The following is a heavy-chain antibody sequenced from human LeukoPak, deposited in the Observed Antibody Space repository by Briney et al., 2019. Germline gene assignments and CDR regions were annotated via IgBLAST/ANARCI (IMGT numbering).Heavy chain of an antibody. CDR2: IGTTGDT. CDR3: AELGITMIGGV. J-gene: IGHJ6*04. CDR1: GFTFTTYD. D-gene: IGHD3-10*02. Sequence: GGSLRLSCAASGFTFTTYDMHWVRQATGKGLEWVSAIGTTGDTYYPGSVKGRFTISRENAKNSLYLQMNSLRAEDTAVYYCAELGITMIGGVWGKGTTVTISS. V-gene: IGHV3-13*04.